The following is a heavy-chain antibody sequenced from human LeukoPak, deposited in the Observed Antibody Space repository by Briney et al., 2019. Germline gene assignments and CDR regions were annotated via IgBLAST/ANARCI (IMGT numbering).Heavy chain of an antibody. V-gene: IGHV3-11*04. CDR2: ITSSGGSI. CDR3: AREGRRSSTSCDATYYYMDV. J-gene: IGHJ6*03. CDR1: GFTFSDYY. Sequence: PGGSLRLSCVASGFTFSDYYMNWIRQAPGKGLEWVSYITSSGGSIYYADSVKGRFTISRDNARNSLYLQMNSLRAEDTGVYYCAREGRRSSTSCDATYYYMDVWGQGTTVTVSS. D-gene: IGHD2-2*01.